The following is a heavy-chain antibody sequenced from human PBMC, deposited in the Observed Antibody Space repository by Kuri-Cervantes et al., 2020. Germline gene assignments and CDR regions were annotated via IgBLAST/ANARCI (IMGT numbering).Heavy chain of an antibody. V-gene: IGHV4-34*01. CDR2: INHSGST. CDR3: ARRGYSNYGFDY. Sequence: SETLSLTCAVYGGSFSGYYWSWIRQPPGKGLEWIGEINHSGSTNYNPSLKSRVTISVDTSKNQFSLKLSSVTAADTAVYYCARRGYSNYGFDYWGQGTLVTVSS. CDR1: GGSFSGYY. D-gene: IGHD4-11*01. J-gene: IGHJ4*02.